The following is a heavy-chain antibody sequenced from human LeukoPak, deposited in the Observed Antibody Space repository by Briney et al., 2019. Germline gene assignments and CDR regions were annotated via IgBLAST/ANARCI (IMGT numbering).Heavy chain of an antibody. V-gene: IGHV4-34*11. CDR2: IYYSGSS. Sequence: SETLSLTCAVYGGSFSGYYWSWIRQPPGKGLEWIGYIYYSGSSDYNPSLKSRVTMSVDTSKNQFSLKLSSLTAADTAVYFCARYSQYSSSKWFDPWGQGTLVTVSS. CDR1: GGSFSGYY. J-gene: IGHJ5*02. D-gene: IGHD6-6*01. CDR3: ARYSQYSSSKWFDP.